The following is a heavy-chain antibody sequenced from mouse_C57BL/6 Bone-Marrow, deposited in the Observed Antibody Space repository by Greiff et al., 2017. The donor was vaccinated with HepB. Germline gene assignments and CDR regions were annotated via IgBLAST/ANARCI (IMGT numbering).Heavy chain of an antibody. CDR1: GYSFTGYY. CDR2: INPSTGGT. J-gene: IGHJ4*01. D-gene: IGHD1-1*01. V-gene: IGHV1-42*01. CDR3: ARTRRRILWAVDY. Sequence: EVQVVESGPELVKPGASVKISCKASGYSFTGYYMNWVKQSPEKSLEWIGEINPSTGGTTYNQKFKAKATLTVDKSSSTAYMQLKSLTSEDSAVYYCARTRRRILWAVDYWGQGTSVTVSS.